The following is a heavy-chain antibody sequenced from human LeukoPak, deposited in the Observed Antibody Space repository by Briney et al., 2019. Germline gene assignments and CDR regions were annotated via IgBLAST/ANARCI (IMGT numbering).Heavy chain of an antibody. Sequence: PGGSLRLSCAASGFTFSSYAMSWVRQAPGKGLEWVSAISGSGGSTYYADSVKGRFTISRDNSKNTLYLQMNSLRAEDTAVYYCAKVSSSRGDRGYFDYWGQGILVTVSS. V-gene: IGHV3-23*01. CDR2: ISGSGGST. CDR3: AKVSSSRGDRGYFDY. J-gene: IGHJ4*02. CDR1: GFTFSSYA. D-gene: IGHD6-13*01.